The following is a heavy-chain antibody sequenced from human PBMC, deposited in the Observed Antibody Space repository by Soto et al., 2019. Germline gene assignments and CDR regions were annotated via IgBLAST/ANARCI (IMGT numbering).Heavy chain of an antibody. J-gene: IGHJ5*02. D-gene: IGHD3-10*01. V-gene: IGHV4-59*01. CDR3: TREYNYGHNWFDP. CDR2: VYYSGST. Sequence: SETLSLTCTVSGGSISTYYWTWIRQSPGKGLEWIGYVYYSGSTDYNPSLRSRVTISVDTSKNQFSLELRSVTPADTAVYYCTREYNYGHNWFDPWAQGTLVTVSS. CDR1: GGSISTYY.